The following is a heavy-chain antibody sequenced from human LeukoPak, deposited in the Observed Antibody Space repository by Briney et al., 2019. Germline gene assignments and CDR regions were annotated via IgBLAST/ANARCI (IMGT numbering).Heavy chain of an antibody. Sequence: SVKVSCEASGGTFSSYAISWVRQAPGQGLEWMGGIIPIFGTANYAQKFQGRVTITADESTSTAYMELSSLRSEDTAVYYCAREVPYDSSGYHQWYFDYWGQGTLVTVSS. V-gene: IGHV1-69*13. CDR3: AREVPYDSSGYHQWYFDY. D-gene: IGHD3-22*01. CDR1: GGTFSSYA. J-gene: IGHJ4*02. CDR2: IIPIFGTA.